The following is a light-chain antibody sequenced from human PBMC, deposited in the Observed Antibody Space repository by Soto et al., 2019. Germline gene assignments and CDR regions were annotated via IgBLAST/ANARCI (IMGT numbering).Light chain of an antibody. CDR1: SSNIGNNY. V-gene: IGLV1-51*02. CDR2: ENN. J-gene: IGLJ1*01. CDR3: GTWDSSLSAYV. Sequence: QSVLMQPPSVSAAPGQKVTISCSGSSSNIGNNYVSWYQQLPGTAPKLLIYENNKRPSGIPDRFSGSKSGTSATLGITGLQTGDEADYYCGTWDSSLSAYVFGTGTKVTVL.